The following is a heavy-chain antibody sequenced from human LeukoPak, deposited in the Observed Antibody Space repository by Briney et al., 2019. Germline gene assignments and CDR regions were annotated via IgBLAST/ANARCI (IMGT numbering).Heavy chain of an antibody. V-gene: IGHV3-30-3*01. Sequence: GGTLRLSCAASGFTFSSYAMHWVRQAPGKGLEWVAVISYDGYNKYHADSVKGRFTISRDNSKNTLYLQMNSLRAEDTAVYYCARDLGWSFDYWGQGTLVTVSS. J-gene: IGHJ4*02. CDR3: ARDLGWSFDY. CDR2: ISYDGYNK. D-gene: IGHD4-23*01. CDR1: GFTFSSYA.